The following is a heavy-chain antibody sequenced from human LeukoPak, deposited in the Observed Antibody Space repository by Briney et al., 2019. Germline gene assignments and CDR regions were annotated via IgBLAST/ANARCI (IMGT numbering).Heavy chain of an antibody. CDR3: ARDRGGISGSYFDY. Sequence: SETLSLTCTVSGGSISRSSYYWGWIRQPPGKGLEWIWSIYYSGSPYYNPSLKSRVTISVDTPKNQFSLKLSSVTAADTAVYYCARDRGGISGSYFDYWGQGTLVTVSS. CDR1: GGSISRSSYY. D-gene: IGHD1-26*01. V-gene: IGHV4-39*07. J-gene: IGHJ4*02. CDR2: IYYSGSP.